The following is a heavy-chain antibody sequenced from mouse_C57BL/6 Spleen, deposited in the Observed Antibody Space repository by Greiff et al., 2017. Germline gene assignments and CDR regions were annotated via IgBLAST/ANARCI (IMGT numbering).Heavy chain of an antibody. D-gene: IGHD2-3*01. Sequence: SGPELVKPGASVKISCKASGYAFSSSWMNWVKQRPGKGLEWIGRIYPGDGDTNYNGKFKGKATLTADKSSSTAYMQLSSLTSEDSAVYFCARKGFYEAMDYWGQGTSVTVSS. J-gene: IGHJ4*01. CDR3: ARKGFYEAMDY. CDR1: GYAFSSSW. CDR2: IYPGDGDT. V-gene: IGHV1-82*01.